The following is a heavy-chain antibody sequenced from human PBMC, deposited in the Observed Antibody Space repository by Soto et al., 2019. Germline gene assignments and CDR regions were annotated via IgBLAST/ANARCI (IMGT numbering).Heavy chain of an antibody. D-gene: IGHD6-13*01. V-gene: IGHV3-15*01. J-gene: IGHJ4*02. CDR1: GFTFSNAW. CDR3: TTVDSIWYIVY. Sequence: GGSLRLCCATSGFTFSNAWMNWVRQAPGKGLEWVGRINRKSDGATTDYTASVKGRFSISRDDSKNTVYLQMNSLKTEDTAVYYCTTVDSIWYIVYWGQGT. CDR2: INRKSDGATT.